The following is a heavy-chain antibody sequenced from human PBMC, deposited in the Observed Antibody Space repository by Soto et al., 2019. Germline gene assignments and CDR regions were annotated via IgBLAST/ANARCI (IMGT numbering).Heavy chain of an antibody. Sequence: SETLSLTCTVSGGSISSYYWSWIRQPPGKGLEWIGSIYYSGGTNYNPSLKSRATISVDTPKNQSSLKLTSVPAADTAVYYCAREGCSSTSCYPHYYSYGMDVWGQGTTVTVSS. J-gene: IGHJ6*02. V-gene: IGHV4-59*01. CDR1: GGSISSYY. CDR3: AREGCSSTSCYPHYYSYGMDV. D-gene: IGHD2-2*01. CDR2: IYYSGGT.